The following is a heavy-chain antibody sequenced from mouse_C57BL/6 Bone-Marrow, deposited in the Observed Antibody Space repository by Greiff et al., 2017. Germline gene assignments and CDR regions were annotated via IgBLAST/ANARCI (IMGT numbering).Heavy chain of an antibody. J-gene: IGHJ2*01. D-gene: IGHD4-1*02. CDR2: ISNGGGST. CDR3: ARPQLGRGYFDY. CDR1: GFTFSDYY. V-gene: IGHV5-12*01. Sequence: EVKLMESGGGLVQPGGSLKLSCAASGFTFSDYYMYWVRQTPEKRLEWVAYISNGGGSTYYPDTVKGRFTISRDNAKNTQYLQMSRLKSEDTAMYYCARPQLGRGYFDYWGQGTTLTVSS.